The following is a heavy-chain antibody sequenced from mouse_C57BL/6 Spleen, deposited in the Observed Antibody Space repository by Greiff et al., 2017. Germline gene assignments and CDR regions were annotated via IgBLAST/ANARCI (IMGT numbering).Heavy chain of an antibody. CDR1: GYTFTSYW. CDR2: IHPNSGST. D-gene: IGHD2-4*01. CDR3: ARGEYDYLWYFDV. Sequence: VQLQQPGAELVKPGASVKLSCKASGYTFTSYWMHWVKQRPGQGLEWIGMIHPNSGSTNYNEKFKSKATLTVDKSSSTAYMQLSSLTSEDSAVYYCARGEYDYLWYFDVWGTGTTVTVSS. J-gene: IGHJ1*03. V-gene: IGHV1-64*01.